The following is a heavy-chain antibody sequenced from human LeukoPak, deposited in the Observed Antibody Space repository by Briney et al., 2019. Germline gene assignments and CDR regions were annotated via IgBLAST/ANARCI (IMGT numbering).Heavy chain of an antibody. J-gene: IGHJ4*02. CDR3: AREESCSSTSCPYFDY. CDR2: IYYSGST. V-gene: IGHV4-31*03. D-gene: IGHD2-2*01. Sequence: SETLSLTCTVSGGSISSGGYYWSWIRQHPGKGLEWIGYIYYSGSTYYNPSLKSRVTISVDTSKNQFSLKLSSVTAADTAVYYCAREESCSSTSCPYFDYWGQGTLVTVSS. CDR1: GGSISSGGYY.